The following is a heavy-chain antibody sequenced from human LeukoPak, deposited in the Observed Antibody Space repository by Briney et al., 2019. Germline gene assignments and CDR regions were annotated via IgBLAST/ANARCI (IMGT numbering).Heavy chain of an antibody. CDR2: IYYSGST. J-gene: IGHJ4*02. V-gene: IGHV4-59*01. CDR1: GGSISSYY. D-gene: IGHD6-13*01. Sequence: SETLSLTCTVSGGSISSYYWSWIRQPPGKGLKWIGYIYYSGSTNYNPSLKSRVTISVDTSKNQFSLKLSSVTAADTAVYYCARDRSWYLDYWGQGTLVTVSS. CDR3: ARDRSWYLDY.